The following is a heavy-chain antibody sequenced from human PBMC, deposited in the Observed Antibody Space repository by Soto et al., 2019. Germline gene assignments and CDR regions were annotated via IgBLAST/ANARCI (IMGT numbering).Heavy chain of an antibody. J-gene: IGHJ4*02. Sequence: QVQLVESGGGVVQPGRSLRLSCVASGFSFSFASHALNWVSQAPGKGLEWAAVISFDGGNKFYADSVKGRFTISRDHSKNTLYLEMSSLRPDDTAVYYCAQRAAGTGADLDSWGQGTLVSVSS. CDR1: GFSFSFASHA. CDR3: AQRAAGTGADLDS. CDR2: ISFDGGNK. V-gene: IGHV3-30-3*01. D-gene: IGHD1-1*01.